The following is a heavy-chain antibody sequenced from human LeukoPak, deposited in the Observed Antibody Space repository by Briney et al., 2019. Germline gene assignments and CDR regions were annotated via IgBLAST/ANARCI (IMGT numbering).Heavy chain of an antibody. CDR1: GFTFSSYA. Sequence: GGSLRLPCAASGFTFSSYAMSWVRQAPGKGLEWVSAISDSGNTYHADSVKGRFTISRDSSKNTLFLQMNRLRPEDAAVYYCAKAPVTTCRGAYCYPFDYWGQGTLVTVSS. CDR2: ISDSGNT. V-gene: IGHV3-23*01. J-gene: IGHJ4*02. CDR3: AKAPVTTCRGAYCYPFDY. D-gene: IGHD2-21*01.